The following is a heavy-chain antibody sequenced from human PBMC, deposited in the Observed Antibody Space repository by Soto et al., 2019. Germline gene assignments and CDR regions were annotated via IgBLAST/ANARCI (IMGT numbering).Heavy chain of an antibody. D-gene: IGHD3-22*01. V-gene: IGHV1-69*06. CDR3: ASPQPYYYDSSGYYRYWYFDL. Sequence: RASVKVSCKASGGTFSSYAISWVRQAPGQGLEWMGGIIPIFGTANYAQKFQGRVTITADKSTSTAYMELSSLRSEDTAVYYCASPQPYYYDSSGYYRYWYFDLWGRGTLVTVSS. J-gene: IGHJ2*01. CDR2: IIPIFGTA. CDR1: GGTFSSYA.